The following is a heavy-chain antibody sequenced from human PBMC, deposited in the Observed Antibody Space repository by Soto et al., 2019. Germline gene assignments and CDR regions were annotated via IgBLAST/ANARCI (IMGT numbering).Heavy chain of an antibody. V-gene: IGHV3-33*01. D-gene: IGHD2-15*01. J-gene: IGHJ6*02. CDR2: IWYDGSNK. Sequence: QVQLVESGGGVVQPGRSLRLSCAASGFTFSSYGMHWVRQAPGKGLEWVAVIWYDGSNKYYADSVKGRFTISSDNSKNTLYLQMNSLRAEDTAVYYCARDVLYSLGMDVWGQGTTVTVSS. CDR3: ARDVLYSLGMDV. CDR1: GFTFSSYG.